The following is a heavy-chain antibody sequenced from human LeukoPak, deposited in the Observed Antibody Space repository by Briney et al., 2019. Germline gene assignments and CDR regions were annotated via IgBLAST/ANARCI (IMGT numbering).Heavy chain of an antibody. CDR1: GFTFSSYS. CDR2: ISSSSSYI. CDR3: ARARATIFGVVIPYNWFDP. J-gene: IGHJ5*02. V-gene: IGHV3-21*01. D-gene: IGHD3-3*01. Sequence: GGSLRLSCAASGFTFSSYSMNWVRQAPGKGLEWVSSISSSSSYIYYADSVKGRFTISRDNAKNSLYLQMNSLRAEDTSVYYCARARATIFGVVIPYNWFDPWGQGTLVTVSS.